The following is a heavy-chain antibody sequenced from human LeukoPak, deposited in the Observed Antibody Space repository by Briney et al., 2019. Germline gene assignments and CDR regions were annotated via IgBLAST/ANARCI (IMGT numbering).Heavy chain of an antibody. CDR1: GFIFNNYG. CDR3: AKGSSGYFFDL. CDR2: ISNDGGGT. J-gene: IGHJ4*02. V-gene: IGHV3-23*01. Sequence: GGSLRLSCAASGFIFNNYGLVSVRQAAGNGLEWVSVISNDGGGTTYADFVKGRFSVSRDNSKNTLFLQMNSLRAEDTALYYCAKGSSGYFFDLWGQGTLVTVSS. D-gene: IGHD3-22*01.